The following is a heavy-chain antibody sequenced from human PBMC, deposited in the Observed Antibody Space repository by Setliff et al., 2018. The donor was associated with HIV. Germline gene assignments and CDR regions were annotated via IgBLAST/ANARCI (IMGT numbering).Heavy chain of an antibody. V-gene: IGHV3-NL1*01. Sequence: PGGSLRLSCAASGFTFTAHGMHWVRQAPDKGLEWVSFISSSAGSTYYSDSVKGRFTISRDNSKNMLYLQMNSLRVEDTAVYYCAKGSYSSGRYDNYLDYWGQGALVTVSS. J-gene: IGHJ4*02. CDR3: AKGSYSSGRYDNYLDY. CDR2: ISSSAGST. D-gene: IGHD3-22*01. CDR1: GFTFTAHG.